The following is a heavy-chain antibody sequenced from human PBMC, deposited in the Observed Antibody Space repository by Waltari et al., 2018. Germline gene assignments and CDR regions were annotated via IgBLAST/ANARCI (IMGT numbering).Heavy chain of an antibody. D-gene: IGHD6-13*01. Sequence: QVQLVQSGAEVKKPGASVQVSCKASGYTFTSYYMHLVRQAPGQGLEWMGIIKPSGGSTSYAQKFQGRGTMTRETSTSTVYMELSSLRSEDTAVYYCARGRYSSSWYFAYWGQGTLVTVSS. CDR1: GYTFTSYY. CDR3: ARGRYSSSWYFAY. CDR2: IKPSGGST. V-gene: IGHV1-46*01. J-gene: IGHJ4*02.